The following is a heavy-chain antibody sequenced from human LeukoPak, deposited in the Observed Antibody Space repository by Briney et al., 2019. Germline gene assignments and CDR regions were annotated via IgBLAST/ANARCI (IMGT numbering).Heavy chain of an antibody. CDR3: ATPPSYCSSTSCQTHG. V-gene: IGHV1-69*13. J-gene: IGHJ4*02. D-gene: IGHD2-2*01. CDR1: GGTFSSYA. Sequence: GASVKVSCKASGGTFSSYAISWVRQAPGQGLEWMGGIIPIFGTANYAQKFQGRVTITADESTSTAYMELSSLRSEDTAVYYCATPPSYCSSTSCQTHGWGQGTLVTVSS. CDR2: IIPIFGTA.